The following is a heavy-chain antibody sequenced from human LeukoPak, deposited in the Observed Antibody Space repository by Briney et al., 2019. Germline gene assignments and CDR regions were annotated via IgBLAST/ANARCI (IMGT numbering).Heavy chain of an antibody. Sequence: ASVKVSCKASGGTFSSYAISWVRQAPGQGLEWMGRIIPIFGTANYAQKFQGRVTITTDGSTSTAYMELSSLRSEDTAVYYCARDGENDAFDIWGQGTMVTVSS. CDR1: GGTFSSYA. J-gene: IGHJ3*02. CDR3: ARDGENDAFDI. V-gene: IGHV1-69*05. CDR2: IIPIFGTA.